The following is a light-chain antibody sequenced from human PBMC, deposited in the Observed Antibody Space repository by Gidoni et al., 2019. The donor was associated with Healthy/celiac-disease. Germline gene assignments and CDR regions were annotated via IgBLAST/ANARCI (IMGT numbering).Light chain of an antibody. CDR3: NSRDSSCNHVV. V-gene: IGLV3-19*01. Sequence: SSELTQDPAVSVALGKTVRITCQGDSLRSYCASWYQQKPGQAPVLVIYGKNNRPSGIPDRFSGSSSGNTASLTITGAQAEDEADYYCNSRDSSCNHVVFGGGSKLTVL. CDR1: SLRSYC. CDR2: GKN. J-gene: IGLJ2*01.